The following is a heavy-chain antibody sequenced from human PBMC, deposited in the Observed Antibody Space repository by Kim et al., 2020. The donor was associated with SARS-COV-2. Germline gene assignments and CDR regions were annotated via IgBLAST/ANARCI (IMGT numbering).Heavy chain of an antibody. J-gene: IGHJ6*02. V-gene: IGHV4-59*09. D-gene: IGHD2-2*01. CDR3: ARGPAATYYYGMDV. Sequence: NPPLKRRVTISVDTCKNPFSLRLSSVTAADTAVYYCARGPAATYYYGMDVWGQGTTVTVSS.